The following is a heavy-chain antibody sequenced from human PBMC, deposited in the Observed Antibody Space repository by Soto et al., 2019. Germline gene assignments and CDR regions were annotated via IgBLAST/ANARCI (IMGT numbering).Heavy chain of an antibody. CDR3: SGGVGDAF. D-gene: IGHD1-26*01. CDR1: ESTVSRDW. Sequence: EVHLVESGGGLVQTGGSLRLSCAIFESTVSRDWMNWVRQAPGKGLEWVAHINKDGSEKYYVDSVKGRFTISRDNAKKSLYLQTNGLRPADTAMYYCSGGVGDAFWGQGTLVTVSS. V-gene: IGHV3-7*04. J-gene: IGHJ4*02. CDR2: INKDGSEK.